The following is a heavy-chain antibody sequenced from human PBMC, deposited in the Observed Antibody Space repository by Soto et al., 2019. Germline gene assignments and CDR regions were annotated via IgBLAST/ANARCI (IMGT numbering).Heavy chain of an antibody. D-gene: IGHD1-26*01. V-gene: IGHV1-2*02. CDR2: INPNSGGT. CDR3: ARAVVIGGVGATEYNWFDP. J-gene: IGHJ5*02. CDR1: GYTFTGYY. Sequence: ASVKVSCKASGYTFTGYYIHWVRQAPGQGLEWMGWINPNSGGTKFAQKFQGRVTMTRDTSIGTAYMELTRLTSDDTAIYYCARAVVIGGVGATEYNWFDPWGQGTLVTVSS.